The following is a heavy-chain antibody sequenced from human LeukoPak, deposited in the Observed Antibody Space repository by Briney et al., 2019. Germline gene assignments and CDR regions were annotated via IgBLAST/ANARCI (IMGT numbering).Heavy chain of an antibody. D-gene: IGHD6-13*01. J-gene: IGHJ4*02. CDR3: ARLSRSWHSFDD. V-gene: IGHV4-59*08. CDR1: GFTFSSYW. Sequence: GSLRLSCAASGFTFSSYWMSWIRQPPGKGLEWIGYIDYTGSTDYKPSLRSRVTISVDTSRDQISLKLTSVTAADTAVYYCARLSRSWHSFDDWGQGTLVTVSS. CDR2: IDYTGST.